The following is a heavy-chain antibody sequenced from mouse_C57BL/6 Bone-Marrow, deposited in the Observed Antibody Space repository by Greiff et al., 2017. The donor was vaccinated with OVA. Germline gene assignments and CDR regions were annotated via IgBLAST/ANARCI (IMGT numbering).Heavy chain of an antibody. CDR3: ARGAYYGSSYDAMDY. V-gene: IGHV14-3*01. CDR2: IDPANGNT. Sequence: VQLKESVAELVRPGASVKLSCTASGFNIKNTYMHWVKQRPEQGLEWIGRIDPANGNTKYAPKFQGKATITADTSSNTAYLQLSSLTSEDTAIYYCARGAYYGSSYDAMDYWGQGTSVTVSS. CDR1: GFNIKNTY. D-gene: IGHD1-1*01. J-gene: IGHJ4*01.